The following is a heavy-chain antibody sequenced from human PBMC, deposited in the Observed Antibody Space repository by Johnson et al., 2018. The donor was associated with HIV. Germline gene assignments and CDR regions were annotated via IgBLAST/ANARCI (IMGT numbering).Heavy chain of an antibody. D-gene: IGHD3-22*01. V-gene: IGHV3-20*04. CDR2: INWNGGRT. CDR3: ARDSASSYYDSSAKGGAFDI. J-gene: IGHJ3*02. Sequence: VQLVETGGGVVRPGGSLRLSCAASGFTFDDYGMSWVRQAPGKGLEWVSGINWNGGRTGHADSVKGRFPIPRDNAKNSLYLQMNSLRAEDTAVYYCARDSASSYYDSSAKGGAFDIWGQGTMVTVSS. CDR1: GFTFDDYG.